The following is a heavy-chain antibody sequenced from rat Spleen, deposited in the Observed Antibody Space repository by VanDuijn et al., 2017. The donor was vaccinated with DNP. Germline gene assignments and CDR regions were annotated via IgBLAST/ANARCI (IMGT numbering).Heavy chain of an antibody. CDR1: GFTFNKYW. J-gene: IGHJ2*01. CDR2: IPGSGGSGT. D-gene: IGHD1-2*01. CDR3: TRHRTIAAIFDY. Sequence: EVQLVESGGGLVQPGRSLKLSCVASGFTFNKYWMTWFRQVPGKGLEWVASIPGSGGSGTFYPDSVKGRFTISRDDAKNTLYLQMDSLRSEDTATYYGTRHRTIAAIFDYWGQGVMVTVSS. V-gene: IGHV5-31*01.